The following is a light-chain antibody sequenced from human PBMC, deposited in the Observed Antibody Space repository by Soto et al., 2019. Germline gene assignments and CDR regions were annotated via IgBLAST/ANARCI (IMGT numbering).Light chain of an antibody. V-gene: IGKV1-9*01. CDR3: QQLQRSPFT. J-gene: IGKJ3*01. CDR1: QDVSRY. CDR2: DAS. Sequence: PLTQSPSSLSASVGDRVTITCRASQDVSRYLAWYQQKAGKAPKLLIYDASTLQSGVPSRFSGFGSGTEFTLTISSLQPEDFATYHCQQLQRSPFTFGPGTTVDV.